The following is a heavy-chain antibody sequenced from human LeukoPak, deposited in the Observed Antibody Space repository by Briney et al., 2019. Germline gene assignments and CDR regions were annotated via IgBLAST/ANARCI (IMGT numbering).Heavy chain of an antibody. CDR3: ASDPSDYRGNKY. V-gene: IGHV4-38-2*02. Sequence: SETLSLTRTVSGYSISSGYYWGWMRQAPGKGLEWIGSIYNSGSTYYDPSLKSRVTISVDMSKNQFSLKMSSVTAADTAVYYCASDPSDYRGNKYWGQGTLVTVSS. CDR1: GYSISSGYY. D-gene: IGHD4-23*01. CDR2: IYNSGST. J-gene: IGHJ4*02.